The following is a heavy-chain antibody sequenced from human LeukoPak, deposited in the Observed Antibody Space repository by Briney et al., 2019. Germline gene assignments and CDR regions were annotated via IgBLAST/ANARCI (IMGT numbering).Heavy chain of an antibody. CDR3: AREGGSSGVWGSYRYTGYFDY. J-gene: IGHJ4*02. CDR2: IKQDGSEK. D-gene: IGHD3-16*02. CDR1: GFTFSSHW. Sequence: PGGSLRLSCAASGFTFSSHWMSWVRQAPGKGLEWVANIKQDGSEKYYVDSVKGRFTISRDNAKNSLYLQMNSLRAEDTAVYYCAREGGSSGVWGSYRYTGYFDYWGQGTLVTVSS. V-gene: IGHV3-7*01.